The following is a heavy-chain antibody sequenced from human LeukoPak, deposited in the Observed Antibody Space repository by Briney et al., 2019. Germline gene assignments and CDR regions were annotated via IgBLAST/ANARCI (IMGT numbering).Heavy chain of an antibody. V-gene: IGHV1-2*02. J-gene: IGHJ4*02. D-gene: IGHD3-9*01. CDR2: INPNSGGT. CDR3: ARLKITIFGLFDY. Sequence: VSVKVSCKASGYTFTGYYMHWVRQAPGHGLEWMGWINPNSGGTNYAQKFQGRVTMTRDTSISTAYMELSRLRSDDTAVYYCARLKITIFGLFDYWGQGTLVTVSS. CDR1: GYTFTGYY.